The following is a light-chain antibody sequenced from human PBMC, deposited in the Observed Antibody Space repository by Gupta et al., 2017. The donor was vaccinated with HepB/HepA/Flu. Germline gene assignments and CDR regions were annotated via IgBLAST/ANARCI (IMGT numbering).Light chain of an antibody. CDR1: QSISTY. Sequence: DIQMTQSPSSLSASVGDRVTITCRASQSISTYLNWYQHKPGKAPKVLIYAASTLLSGVPSRFSGSGSGTDFTLTISSLQPEDFATYFCQQSDSSPLTFGQGTKVEIK. V-gene: IGKV1-39*01. J-gene: IGKJ2*01. CDR2: AAS. CDR3: QQSDSSPLT.